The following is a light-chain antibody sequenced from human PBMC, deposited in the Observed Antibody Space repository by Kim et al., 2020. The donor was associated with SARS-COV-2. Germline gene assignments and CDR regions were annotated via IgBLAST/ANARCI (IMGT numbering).Light chain of an antibody. Sequence: QSFTVSCTETISDVGGYDYVSWYQQYPGKAPQLLIYDVTNRPSGISHRFSGSKSGNTASLIISGLQADDEAQYYCASYTSTDSLYVFGTGTKVTVL. CDR2: DVT. J-gene: IGLJ1*01. CDR3: ASYTSTDSLYV. CDR1: ISDVGGYDY. V-gene: IGLV2-14*03.